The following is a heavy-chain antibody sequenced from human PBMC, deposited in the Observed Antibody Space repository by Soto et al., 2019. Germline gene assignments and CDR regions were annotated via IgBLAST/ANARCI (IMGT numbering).Heavy chain of an antibody. Sequence: PGGSLRLSCAASGFTFSSYAMSWVRQAPGKGLEWVSAISGSGGSTYYADSVKGRFTISRDNSKNTLYLQMNSLRAEDTAVYYCARGGVGLFAPGYYYYYMDVWGKGTTVTVSS. CDR2: ISGSGGST. V-gene: IGHV3-23*01. CDR3: ARGGVGLFAPGYYYYYMDV. CDR1: GFTFSSYA. D-gene: IGHD2-21*01. J-gene: IGHJ6*03.